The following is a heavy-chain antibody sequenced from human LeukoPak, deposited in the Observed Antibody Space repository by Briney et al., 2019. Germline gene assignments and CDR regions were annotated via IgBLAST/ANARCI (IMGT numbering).Heavy chain of an antibody. CDR1: GGSISSYY. CDR2: IYTSGST. CDR3: ARSQGRRFLPTPPYMDV. V-gene: IGHV4-4*07. Sequence: PSETLSLTCTVSGGSISSYYWSWIRQPAGKGREWIGRIYTSGSTNYNPSLKSRVTMSVDTSKNQFSLKLSSVTAADTAVYYCARSQGRRFLPTPPYMDVWGKGTTVTVSS. D-gene: IGHD1-26*01. J-gene: IGHJ6*03.